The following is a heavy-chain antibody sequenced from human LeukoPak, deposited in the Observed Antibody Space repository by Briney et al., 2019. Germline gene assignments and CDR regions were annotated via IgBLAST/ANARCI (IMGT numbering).Heavy chain of an antibody. CDR3: AKEYTGTFSPFPSYFDN. CDR1: GFTFSSYE. V-gene: IGHV3-21*05. Sequence: GGSLRLSCAASGFTFSSYEMNWVRQAPGKGLEWVSYITTSSSYIYYADSVKGRFTISRDNAKNSLFLQMNSLRAEDTAIYYCAKEYTGTFSPFPSYFDNWGQGTLVTVSS. D-gene: IGHD1-26*01. J-gene: IGHJ4*02. CDR2: ITTSSSYI.